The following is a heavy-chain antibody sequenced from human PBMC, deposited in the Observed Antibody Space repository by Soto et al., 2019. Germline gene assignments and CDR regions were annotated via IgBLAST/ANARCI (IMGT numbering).Heavy chain of an antibody. CDR2: IKSKTDGGTT. V-gene: IGHV3-15*01. D-gene: IGHD3-16*01. CDR3: TTRTSYDYIWGSYYKPGAMDY. J-gene: IGHJ4*02. CDR1: GFTFSNAW. Sequence: GGSLRLSCAASGFTFSNAWMSWVRQAPGKGLEWVGRIKSKTDGGTTDYAAPVKGRFTISRDDSKNTLYLQMNSLKTDDTAVYYCTTRTSYDYIWGSYYKPGAMDYWGQGTLVTVSS.